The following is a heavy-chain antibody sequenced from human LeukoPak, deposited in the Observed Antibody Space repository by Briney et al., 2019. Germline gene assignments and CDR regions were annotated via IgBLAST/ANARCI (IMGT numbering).Heavy chain of an antibody. CDR1: GYTLTELS. V-gene: IGHV1-24*01. D-gene: IGHD3-22*01. CDR3: ATGRIYYDSSGYYQLDY. Sequence: ASVKVSCKVSGYTLTELSMHWVRQAPGKGLEWMGGFDPEDGETIYAQKFQGRVTMTEDTSTDTAYMELSSLRSEDTAVYYCATGRIYYDSSGYYQLDYWGREPWSPSPQ. CDR2: FDPEDGET. J-gene: IGHJ4*02.